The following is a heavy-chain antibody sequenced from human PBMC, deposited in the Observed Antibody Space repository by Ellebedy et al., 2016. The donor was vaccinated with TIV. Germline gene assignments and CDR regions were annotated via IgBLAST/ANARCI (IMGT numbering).Heavy chain of an antibody. D-gene: IGHD6-19*01. CDR2: INPNTRSA. CDR3: ARGRMSAGAVAGNLPPFDY. V-gene: IGHV1-46*01. CDR1: GFSFSTNV. Sequence: GGSLRLXCAASGFSFSTNVMHWVRQAPGQGLEWMGVINPNTRSATYAQEFQGRVTMTRDTSTSTVYMELSSLRSEDTAVYYCARGRMSAGAVAGNLPPFDYWGQGIPVTVSS. J-gene: IGHJ4*02.